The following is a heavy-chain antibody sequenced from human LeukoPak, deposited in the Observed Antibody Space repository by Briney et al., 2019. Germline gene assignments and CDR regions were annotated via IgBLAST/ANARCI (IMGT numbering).Heavy chain of an antibody. J-gene: IGHJ2*01. D-gene: IGHD3-16*01. CDR2: IKEDGSEK. Sequence: GGSLRLSCAASGFTFSTYWMSWVRQAPGKGLEWVADIKEDGSEKNYVDSVKGRFTISRDNAKNSLYLQMNSLRAEDTAVYYCAKDYVVLGWYFDLWGRGTLVTVSS. CDR3: AKDYVVLGWYFDL. V-gene: IGHV3-7*01. CDR1: GFTFSTYW.